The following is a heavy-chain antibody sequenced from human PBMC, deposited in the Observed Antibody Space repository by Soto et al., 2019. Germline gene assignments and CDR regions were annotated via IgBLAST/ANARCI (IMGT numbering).Heavy chain of an antibody. CDR1: GYTSITYG. V-gene: IGHV1-18*01. J-gene: IGHJ6*02. CDR3: ATSPNYYYGMDV. CDR2: ISAYSGNT. Sequence: ASVKVSCKASGYTSITYGISWVRQAPGQGLEWMGWISAYSGNTDYAQTLQGRVTMTKDTSTNTAYMELRSLRSDDTAVYYCATSPNYYYGMDVWGQGTTVTVSS.